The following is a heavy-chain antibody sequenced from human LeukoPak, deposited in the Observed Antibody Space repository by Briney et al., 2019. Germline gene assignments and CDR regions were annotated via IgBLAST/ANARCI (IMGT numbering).Heavy chain of an antibody. Sequence: SVKVSCKPSGYTFTAYGITWVRQAPGQGLEWMGGIIPIFGTANYAQKFQGRVTITADESTSTAYMELSSLRSEDTAVYYCARDFAVAGSNWFDPWGQGTLVTVSS. CDR3: ARDFAVAGSNWFDP. CDR2: IIPIFGTA. CDR1: GYTFTAYG. V-gene: IGHV1-69*13. J-gene: IGHJ5*02. D-gene: IGHD6-19*01.